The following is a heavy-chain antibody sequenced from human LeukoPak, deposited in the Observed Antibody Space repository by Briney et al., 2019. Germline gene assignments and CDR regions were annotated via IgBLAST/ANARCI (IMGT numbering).Heavy chain of an antibody. CDR2: IMPLFGTA. Sequence: SVKVSCKTSGGPFNNSAISWVRQAPGQGLEWLGGIMPLFGTAGYAQKFQGRVTITKDESTRTVYLELTSLTSDDTAVYYCARDVHGDYGSGWFDPWGQGTLVSVSS. V-gene: IGHV1-69*05. J-gene: IGHJ5*02. D-gene: IGHD4-17*01. CDR1: GGPFNNSA. CDR3: ARDVHGDYGSGWFDP.